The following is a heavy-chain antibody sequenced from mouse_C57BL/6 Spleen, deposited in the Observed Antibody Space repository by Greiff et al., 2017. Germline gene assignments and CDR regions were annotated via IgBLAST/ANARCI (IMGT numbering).Heavy chain of an antibody. J-gene: IGHJ3*01. CDR3: ARAYYSNSPWFAY. D-gene: IGHD2-5*01. V-gene: IGHV1-9*01. CDR2: ILPGSGST. CDR1: GYTFTGYW. Sequence: QVQLQQSGAELMKPGASVKLSCKATGYTFTGYWIEWVKQRPGHGLEWIGEILPGSGSTNYNEKFKGKATFTADPSSNTAYMQLSSLTTEDSAIYYCARAYYSNSPWFAYWGQGTLVTVSA.